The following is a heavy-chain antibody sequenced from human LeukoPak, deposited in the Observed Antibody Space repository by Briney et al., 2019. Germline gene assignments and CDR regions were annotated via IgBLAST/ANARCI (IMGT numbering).Heavy chain of an antibody. Sequence: PSETLSLTCTVSGYSISSGYYWGWIRQPPGKGLEWIGSIYHSGSTYYNPSLKSRVTISVDTSKNQFSLKLSSVTAADTAVYYCARQASITGNAFDIWGQGTMVTVSS. CDR1: GYSISSGYY. CDR3: ARQASITGNAFDI. CDR2: IYHSGST. D-gene: IGHD1-20*01. J-gene: IGHJ3*02. V-gene: IGHV4-38-2*02.